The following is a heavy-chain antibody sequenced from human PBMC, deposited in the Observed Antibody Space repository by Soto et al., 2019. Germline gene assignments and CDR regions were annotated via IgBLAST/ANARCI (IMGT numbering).Heavy chain of an antibody. D-gene: IGHD1-7*01. CDR3: VRDQPTLLELFDY. Sequence: EVQLVESGGGLVQPGGSLRLSCAASGFTFTTYWMHWVRQVPGKGLVWVSHINSDGSSTNYADSVRGRFTISRDNAKNTMYLQMNSLRVEDTAVYYCVRDQPTLLELFDYWGQGTLVTVSS. CDR1: GFTFTTYW. V-gene: IGHV3-74*01. CDR2: INSDGSST. J-gene: IGHJ4*02.